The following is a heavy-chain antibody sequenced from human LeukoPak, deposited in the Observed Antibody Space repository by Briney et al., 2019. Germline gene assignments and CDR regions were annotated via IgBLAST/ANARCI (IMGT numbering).Heavy chain of an antibody. Sequence: SETLSLTCTVSGGSISSYYWSWIRQPPGKGLEWIGYIYYSGSTNYNPSLKSRVTISVDTSKNQFSLKLSSVTAADTAVYYCARHPHRASYILTGPCGPTDYYYGMDVWGQGTTVTVSS. V-gene: IGHV4-59*08. D-gene: IGHD3-9*01. CDR2: IYYSGST. J-gene: IGHJ6*02. CDR1: GGSISSYY. CDR3: ARHPHRASYILTGPCGPTDYYYGMDV.